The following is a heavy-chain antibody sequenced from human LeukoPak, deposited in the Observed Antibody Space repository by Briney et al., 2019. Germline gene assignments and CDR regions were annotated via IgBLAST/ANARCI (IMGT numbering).Heavy chain of an antibody. D-gene: IGHD3-22*01. J-gene: IGHJ3*02. CDR2: IIPIFGTA. CDR3: ARAHQPYYYDSSGYWNDAFDI. V-gene: IGHV1-69*13. Sequence: SVKVSCKASGGTFSSYAISWVRQAPGQGLEWMGGIIPIFGTANYAQKFQGRVTVTADESTSIAYMELSSLRSEDTAVYYCARAHQPYYYDSSGYWNDAFDIWGQGTMVTVSS. CDR1: GGTFSSYA.